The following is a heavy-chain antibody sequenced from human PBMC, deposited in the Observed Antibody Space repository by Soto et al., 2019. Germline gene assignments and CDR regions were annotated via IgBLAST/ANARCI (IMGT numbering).Heavy chain of an antibody. CDR1: GYSFTSYW. V-gene: IGHV5-51*01. CDR2: IYPGDPDT. CDR3: ARHWASGYCSSTSRPYGMDV. J-gene: IGHJ6*02. Sequence: GESLKISSNGSGYSFTSYWIGWVRQMPGKGLEWMGIIYPGDPDTRYSPSFQGQVTISADKSISTAYLQWSSLKAADTAMYYCARHWASGYCSSTSRPYGMDVWGQGTTVTVSS. D-gene: IGHD2-2*01.